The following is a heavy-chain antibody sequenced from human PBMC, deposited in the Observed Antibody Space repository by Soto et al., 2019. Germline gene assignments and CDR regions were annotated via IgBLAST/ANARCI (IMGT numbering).Heavy chain of an antibody. J-gene: IGHJ4*02. CDR3: ARGREFDF. CDR2: IFPSGTN. Sequence: SETLSLTCAVSGRSLTSGTYAWNWIRQPPGKGLEWIGYIFPSGTNYYNPSLKSRVSISIDVSKNQFSLNLRSLTAADTAVYYGARGREFDFWGQGTLATVS. CDR1: GRSLTSGTYA. V-gene: IGHV4-30-2*01.